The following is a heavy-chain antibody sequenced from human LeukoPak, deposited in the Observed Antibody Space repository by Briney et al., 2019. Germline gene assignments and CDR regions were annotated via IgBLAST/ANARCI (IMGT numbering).Heavy chain of an antibody. V-gene: IGHV4-4*07. Sequence: SETLSLTCTVSGGSISSYYWSWIRQPAGKGLEWIGRIYTSGSTNYNPSLKSRVTMSVDTSKNQFSLKLSSVTAADTAVYYCARDRTAAGYVPYYYYYYYMDVWGKGTTVTVS. J-gene: IGHJ6*03. CDR2: IYTSGST. CDR3: ARDRTAAGYVPYYYYYYYMDV. D-gene: IGHD6-13*01. CDR1: GGSISSYY.